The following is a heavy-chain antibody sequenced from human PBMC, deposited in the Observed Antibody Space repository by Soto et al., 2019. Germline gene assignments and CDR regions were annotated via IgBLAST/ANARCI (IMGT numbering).Heavy chain of an antibody. CDR1: GFTVSSHY. Sequence: EVQLVESGGGLVQPGGSLRLSCAASGFTVSSHYMSWVRQAPGKGLEWVSVIYSGGSTYYADSVKGRFTISRDNSKNTLYLQMNSLRAEDTVVYYCARDSQYYYYMDVWGKGTTVTVSS. CDR3: ARDSQYYYYMDV. CDR2: IYSGGST. J-gene: IGHJ6*03. V-gene: IGHV3-66*01.